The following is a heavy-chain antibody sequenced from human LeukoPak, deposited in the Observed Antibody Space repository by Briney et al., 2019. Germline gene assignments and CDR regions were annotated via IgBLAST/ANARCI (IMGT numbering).Heavy chain of an antibody. CDR3: AREGYDSSGYYNDY. CDR2: ISAYNGNT. V-gene: IGHV1-18*01. Sequence: ASVKVSCKASGYTFTSYGISWVRQAPGQGPEWMGWISAYNGNTNYAQKFQGRVTMTTDTSTSTVYMELRNLRSDDTAVYYCAREGYDSSGYYNDYWGQGTLVTVSS. J-gene: IGHJ4*02. CDR1: GYTFTSYG. D-gene: IGHD3-22*01.